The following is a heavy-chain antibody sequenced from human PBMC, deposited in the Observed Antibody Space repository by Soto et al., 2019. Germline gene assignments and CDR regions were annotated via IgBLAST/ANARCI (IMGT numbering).Heavy chain of an antibody. CDR2: IGTAGDT. Sequence: GGSLRLSCAASGFTFSSYDMHWVRQATGKGLEWVSAIGTAGDTYYPGSVKGRFTISRENAKNSLYLQMNSLRAEDTVVYYCAREGGRWEGNYYYYYGMDVWGQGTTVTVSS. J-gene: IGHJ6*02. CDR3: AREGGRWEGNYYYYYGMDV. D-gene: IGHD1-26*01. CDR1: GFTFSSYD. V-gene: IGHV3-13*01.